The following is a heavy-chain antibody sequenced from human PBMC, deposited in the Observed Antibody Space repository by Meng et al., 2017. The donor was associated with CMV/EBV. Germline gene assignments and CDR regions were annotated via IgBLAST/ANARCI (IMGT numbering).Heavy chain of an antibody. CDR3: ASRITIFGVVTAFDP. J-gene: IGHJ5*02. CDR1: GGSISSSSYY. Sequence: QLPLQESGPVLVKPSETLSLTCTVSGGSISSSSYYWGWIRQPPGKGLEWIGSIYYSGSTYYNPSLKSRVTISVDTSKNQFSLKLSSVTAADTAVYYCASRITIFGVVTAFDPWGQGTLVTVSS. V-gene: IGHV4-39*07. D-gene: IGHD3-3*01. CDR2: IYYSGST.